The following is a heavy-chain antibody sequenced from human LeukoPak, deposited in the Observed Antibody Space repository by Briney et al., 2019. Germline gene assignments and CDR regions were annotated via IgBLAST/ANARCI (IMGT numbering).Heavy chain of an antibody. CDR1: GGSFSGYY. J-gene: IGHJ6*02. CDR3: ARDFWSGYCYYGLDV. D-gene: IGHD3-3*01. Sequence: PSETLSLTCAVYGGSFSGYYWSWIRQPPGEGLEWIGEINHSGSTYYNPSLKSRVTISVDRSKNQFSLKLSSVTAADTAVYYCARDFWSGYCYYGLDVWGQGTTVTVSS. V-gene: IGHV4-34*01. CDR2: INHSGST.